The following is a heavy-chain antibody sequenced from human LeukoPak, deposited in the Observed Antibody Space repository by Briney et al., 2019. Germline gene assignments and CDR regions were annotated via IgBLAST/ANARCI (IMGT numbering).Heavy chain of an antibody. Sequence: ASVKVSCKASGYTFTGYYMHWVRQAPGQGLEWMGRINPNSGGTNYAQKFQGRVTMTRDTSISTAYMELSRLRSDDTAVYYCAREEDSVYVIPSGYWGQGTLVTVSS. CDR2: INPNSGGT. CDR1: GYTFTGYY. J-gene: IGHJ4*02. V-gene: IGHV1-2*06. CDR3: AREEDSVYVIPSGY. D-gene: IGHD2-8*01.